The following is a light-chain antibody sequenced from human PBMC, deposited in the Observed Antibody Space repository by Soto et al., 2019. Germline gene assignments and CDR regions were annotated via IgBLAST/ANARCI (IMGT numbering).Light chain of an antibody. CDR2: EVS. J-gene: IGLJ1*01. CDR1: SGDVGAYNY. Sequence: QSALTQPASVSGSPGQSITIYCTGISGDVGAYNYVSWYQHHPGKAPKLMIYEVSNRPSGVSNRFSGSKSGNTASLTISGLQAEDEADYYCSSYTSSSTFFGTGTKLTVL. CDR3: SSYTSSSTF. V-gene: IGLV2-14*01.